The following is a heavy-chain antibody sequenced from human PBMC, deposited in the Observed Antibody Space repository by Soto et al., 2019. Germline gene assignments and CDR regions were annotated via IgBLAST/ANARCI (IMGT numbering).Heavy chain of an antibody. J-gene: IGHJ5*02. D-gene: IGHD3-22*01. CDR2: IYYTGST. CDR1: GVSITSLTYY. V-gene: IGHV4-39*01. CDR3: VRPAYYDARGYWRFDP. Sequence: SETLSLTCSVSGVSITSLTYYWGWIRQSPGKGLEWIGNIYYTGSTHYNPSLKSRVTISLDTSKNQFSLKLTSVTAADTALYYCVRPAYYDARGYWRFDPWGQGTLVTVSS.